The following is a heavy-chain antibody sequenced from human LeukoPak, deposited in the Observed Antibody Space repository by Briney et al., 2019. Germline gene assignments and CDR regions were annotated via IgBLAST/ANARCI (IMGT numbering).Heavy chain of an antibody. CDR3: AREDYYFDS. CDR1: GQSVSEYY. CDR2: INHNHGS. D-gene: IGHD2-15*01. Sequence: SETLSLTCSVSGQSVSEYYWTWMRQPPGKGLEWIGEINHNHGSKYNPSLNSRATISLDTSKNQFSLSLHSVTAADSAVYYCAREDYYFDSRGQGTLVAVSS. V-gene: IGHV4-34*01. J-gene: IGHJ4*02.